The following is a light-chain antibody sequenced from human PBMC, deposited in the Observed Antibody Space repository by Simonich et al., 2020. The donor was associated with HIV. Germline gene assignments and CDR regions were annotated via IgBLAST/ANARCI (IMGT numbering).Light chain of an antibody. CDR1: QSVLYSSNNKNY. CDR2: CAS. Sequence: DIVMTQSPDSLAVSLGERATINCKSSQSVLYSSNNKNYLAWYQQKPGQPPKLLIYCASTRESGVPDRFSGSGSGTDFTLTIRSLQAEDVAVYYCQQFHSSPLTFGGGTKVEIK. V-gene: IGKV4-1*01. CDR3: QQFHSSPLT. J-gene: IGKJ4*01.